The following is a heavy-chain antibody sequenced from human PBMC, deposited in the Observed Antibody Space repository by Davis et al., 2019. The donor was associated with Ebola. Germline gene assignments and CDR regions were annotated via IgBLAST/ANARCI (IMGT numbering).Heavy chain of an antibody. CDR3: ARVSTSSGNFYYYMDV. D-gene: IGHD6-6*01. CDR2: INHSGST. J-gene: IGHJ6*03. CDR1: GGSFSGYY. Sequence: SETLSLTCAVYGGSFSGYYWSWIRQPPGKGLEWIGEINHSGSTNYNPSLKSRVTISVDTSKNQFSLKLSSVTAADTAVYYCARVSTSSGNFYYYMDVWGKGTTVTVSS. V-gene: IGHV4-34*01.